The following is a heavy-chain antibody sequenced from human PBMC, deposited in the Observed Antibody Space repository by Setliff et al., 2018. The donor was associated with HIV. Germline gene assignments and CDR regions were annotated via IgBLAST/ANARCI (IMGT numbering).Heavy chain of an antibody. CDR3: ASGEPYYYDSTGYSGNYFDY. Sequence: SETLSLTCTVSGGSISSGSYYWGWIRQPPGKGLEWIGSIYHSGTTYYNPSLKSRVTISVDKSKNQFSLKLASVTAADTAVYYCASGEPYYYDSTGYSGNYFDYWGQGTLVTVSS. J-gene: IGHJ4*02. CDR2: IYHSGTT. V-gene: IGHV4-39*07. CDR1: GGSISSGSYY. D-gene: IGHD3-22*01.